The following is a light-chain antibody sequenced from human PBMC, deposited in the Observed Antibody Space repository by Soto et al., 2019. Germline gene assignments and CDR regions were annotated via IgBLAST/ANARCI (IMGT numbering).Light chain of an antibody. CDR1: QSVSSSY. Sequence: EIVLTQSPGTLSLSPGERATLSCRASQSVSSSYLAWYQQKPGQAPRLLIYGASSRATGIPARFSGSGSGTDFTLTISSLEPEDFAVYYCQQRSDWPPRTFGGGTKVDIK. CDR3: QQRSDWPPRT. V-gene: IGKV3D-20*02. J-gene: IGKJ4*01. CDR2: GAS.